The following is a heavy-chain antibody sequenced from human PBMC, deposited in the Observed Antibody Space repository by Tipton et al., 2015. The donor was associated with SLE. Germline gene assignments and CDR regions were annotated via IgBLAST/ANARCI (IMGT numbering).Heavy chain of an antibody. Sequence: GSLRLSCAASEFTFSNYGMHWVRQAPGKGLEWVSAISGSGGNTDYADSVKGRFTISRDNSKNTLYLQMNSLRAEDTAVYFCARDAEVITRSYYYYMDVWGKGTTVTVSS. V-gene: IGHV3-23*01. J-gene: IGHJ6*03. CDR3: ARDAEVITRSYYYYMDV. CDR2: ISGSGGNT. D-gene: IGHD3-10*01. CDR1: EFTFSNYG.